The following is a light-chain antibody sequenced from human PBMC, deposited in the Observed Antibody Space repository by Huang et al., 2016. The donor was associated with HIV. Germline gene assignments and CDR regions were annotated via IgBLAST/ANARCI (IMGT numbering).Light chain of an antibody. CDR3: QQYNNWPYT. J-gene: IGKJ2*01. CDR1: QSVSSN. V-gene: IGKV3-15*01. CDR2: GAS. Sequence: EIVMTQSPATLSVSPGERATLSCRASQSVSSNLALHQQKHGQAPTLLLYGASTRATGIPARFSGSGSGTEFTLTITSLQSEDFAVYYCQQYNNWPYTFGQGTKLEIK.